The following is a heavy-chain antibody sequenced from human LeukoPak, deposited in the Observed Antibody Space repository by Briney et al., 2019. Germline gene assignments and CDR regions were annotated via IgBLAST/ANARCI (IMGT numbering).Heavy chain of an antibody. CDR3: ARVVRWNHYYYGMDV. D-gene: IGHD1-1*01. V-gene: IGHV4-59*01. CDR1: GGSISSYY. J-gene: IGHJ6*02. Sequence: PSETLSLTCTVSGGSISSYYWSWIRQPPGKGLEWIGYIYYSGSTNYNPSLKSRVTISVDTPKNQFSLKLSSVTAADTAVYYCARVVRWNHYYYGMDVWGQGTTVTVSS. CDR2: IYYSGST.